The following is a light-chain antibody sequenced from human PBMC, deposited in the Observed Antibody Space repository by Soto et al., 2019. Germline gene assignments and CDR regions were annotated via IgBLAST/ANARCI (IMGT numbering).Light chain of an antibody. CDR1: QGISSY. Sequence: IQLTQSPSSLSASVGDRVTITCRADQGISSYLAWYQQKPGKATKLLIYAASTLQSGVPSRFSGSGSGTDFTLTISSLQPEDFATYYCQQVNSYPLTFGGGTKVEIK. J-gene: IGKJ4*01. CDR2: AAS. CDR3: QQVNSYPLT. V-gene: IGKV1-9*01.